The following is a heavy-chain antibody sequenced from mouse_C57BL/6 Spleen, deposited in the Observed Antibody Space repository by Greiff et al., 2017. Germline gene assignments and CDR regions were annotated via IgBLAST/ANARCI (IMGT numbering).Heavy chain of an antibody. CDR2: IDPSDSYT. J-gene: IGHJ3*01. CDR3: ARSSATGPSAWFAY. D-gene: IGHD1-1*01. V-gene: IGHV1-50*01. CDR1: GYTFTSYW. Sequence: QVQLQQPGAELVKPGASVKLSCKASGYTFTSYWMPWVKQRPGQGLEWIGEIDPSDSYTNYNQKFKGKATLTVDTSSSTSYMQLSSLTSEDSAVYYCARSSATGPSAWFAYRGQGTLVTVSA.